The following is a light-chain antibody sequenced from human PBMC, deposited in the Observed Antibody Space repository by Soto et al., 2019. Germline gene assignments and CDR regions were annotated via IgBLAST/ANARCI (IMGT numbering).Light chain of an antibody. J-gene: IGLJ3*02. CDR3: SSYAGRDIWV. Sequence: QSALTQPPSASGSRGQSVTISCTGTSVDINYVSWFQQHPGKAPKLIICEVTKRPSGVPDRFSGSKSGNTASLTVSGLQDDDEADYYCSSYAGRDIWVFGGGT. CDR2: EVT. CDR1: SVDINY. V-gene: IGLV2-8*01.